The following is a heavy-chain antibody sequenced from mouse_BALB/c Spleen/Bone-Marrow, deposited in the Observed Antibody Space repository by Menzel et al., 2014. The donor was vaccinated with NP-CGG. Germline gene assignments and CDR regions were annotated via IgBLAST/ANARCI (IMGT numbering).Heavy chain of an antibody. D-gene: IGHD2-3*01. CDR1: GYTFSSYW. Sequence: LQESGAELMKPGASVKIPCKAIGYTFSSYWIEWVKQRPGHGLEWIGEILPGSGSTNYSEKFKGKATFTADTSSNTAYMQLSSLTSEDFAVYYCARKEGYDGYPDYWGQGTTLTVSS. CDR2: ILPGSGST. V-gene: IGHV1-9*01. CDR3: ARKEGYDGYPDY. J-gene: IGHJ2*01.